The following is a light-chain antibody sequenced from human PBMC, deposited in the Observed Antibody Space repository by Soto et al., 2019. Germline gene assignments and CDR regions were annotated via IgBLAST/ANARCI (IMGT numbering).Light chain of an antibody. CDR1: PTISHW. Sequence: DIHMTQSPSPLSASVGDRVTITCRASPTISHWLAWYQQKPGKAPNLLIYGVSNLASGVPSRFSGTGSGTEFTLAISSLRPDDFATYYCQQYGGYSWTFGSRTKVDIK. V-gene: IGKV1-5*03. CDR2: GVS. J-gene: IGKJ1*01. CDR3: QQYGGYSWT.